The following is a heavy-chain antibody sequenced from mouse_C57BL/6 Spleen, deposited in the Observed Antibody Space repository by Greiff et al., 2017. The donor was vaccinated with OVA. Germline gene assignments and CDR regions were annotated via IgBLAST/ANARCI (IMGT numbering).Heavy chain of an antibody. Sequence: VQLQQPGAELVKPGASVKLSCKASGYTFTSYWMHWVKQRPGQGLEWIGMIHPNSGSTNYNEKFKSKATLTVDKSSSTAYMQLSSLTSEDSAVYYCARRGDYYGSRDGYFDVWGTGTTVTVSS. CDR3: ARRGDYYGSRDGYFDV. CDR2: IHPNSGST. D-gene: IGHD1-1*01. J-gene: IGHJ1*03. CDR1: GYTFTSYW. V-gene: IGHV1-64*01.